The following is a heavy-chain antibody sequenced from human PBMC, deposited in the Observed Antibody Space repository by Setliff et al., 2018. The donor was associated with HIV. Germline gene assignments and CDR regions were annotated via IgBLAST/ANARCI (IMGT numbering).Heavy chain of an antibody. CDR3: AKDHTQWLPPYYWYYYMDV. CDR1: GFTFSSYG. CDR2: IRYDGSNK. V-gene: IGHV3-30*02. Sequence: PGGSLRLSCAASGFTFSSYGMHWVRQAPGKGLEWVAFIRYDGSNKYYADSVKGRFTISRDNSKNTLYLQMNSLRAEDTAVYYCAKDHTQWLPPYYWYYYMDVWGKGTTVTVSS. D-gene: IGHD6-19*01. J-gene: IGHJ6*03.